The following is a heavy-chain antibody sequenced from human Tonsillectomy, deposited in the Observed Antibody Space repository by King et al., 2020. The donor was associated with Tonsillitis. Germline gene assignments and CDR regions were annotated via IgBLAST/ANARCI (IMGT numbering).Heavy chain of an antibody. V-gene: IGHV3-7*03. J-gene: IGHJ4*02. D-gene: IGHD3-9*01. CDR1: GFTFSNYW. Sequence: VQLVESGGGLAQPGGSLRLSCAASGFTFSNYWMSWVRQAPGKGLEWVANIKEDGSEKDYVDSVKGRFTISRDNAKNSQYLPMNSLRAEDTAVYYCASLSILTGSSYWGQGTLVTVSS. CDR2: IKEDGSEK. CDR3: ASLSILTGSSY.